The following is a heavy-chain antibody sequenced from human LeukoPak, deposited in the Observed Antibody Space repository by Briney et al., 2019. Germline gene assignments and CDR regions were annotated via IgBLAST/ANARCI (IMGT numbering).Heavy chain of an antibody. V-gene: IGHV4-34*01. Sequence: SETLSLTCAVYGGSFSGYYWSWIRQPPGKGLEWIGEINHSGSTNYNPSLKSRVTISVDTSKNQFSLKLSSVTAADTAVYYCASLEYSSLQPVWGQGTLVTVSS. D-gene: IGHD6-6*01. CDR2: INHSGST. CDR1: GGSFSGYY. J-gene: IGHJ4*02. CDR3: ASLEYSSLQPV.